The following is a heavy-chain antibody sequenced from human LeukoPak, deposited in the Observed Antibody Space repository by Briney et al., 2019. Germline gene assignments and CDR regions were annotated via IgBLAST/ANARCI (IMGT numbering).Heavy chain of an antibody. CDR1: GGSISSSSYY. J-gene: IGHJ4*02. D-gene: IGHD6-13*01. Sequence: PSETLSLTCTVSGGSISSSSYYWGWLRQPPGKGLEWIGSIYYSGNTYYNQSLKSRVTMSGDTSKNQFSLKLSSVTAADTAVYYCARGRSSNYYGGAIDYWGQGTLVTVSS. V-gene: IGHV4-39*07. CDR3: ARGRSSNYYGGAIDY. CDR2: IYYSGNT.